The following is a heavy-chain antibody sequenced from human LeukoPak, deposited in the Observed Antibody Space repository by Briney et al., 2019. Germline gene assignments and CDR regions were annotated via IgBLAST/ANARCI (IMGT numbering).Heavy chain of an antibody. CDR3: ARENYGDHYFDY. CDR2: ISYDGSKK. D-gene: IGHD4-17*01. V-gene: IGHV3-30-3*01. J-gene: IGHJ4*02. CDR1: GFTFSSYA. Sequence: GYPRLSCAASGFTFSSYAMHWVRQAPGKGLEWVAVISYDGSKKYYAASVKGRFTISRDNSKNTLYLQMNSLRVEDTAAYYCARENYGDHYFDYWGQGTLVTVSS.